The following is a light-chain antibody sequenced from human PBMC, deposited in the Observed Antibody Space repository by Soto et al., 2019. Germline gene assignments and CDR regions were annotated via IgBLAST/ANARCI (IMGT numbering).Light chain of an antibody. V-gene: IGKV1-33*01. CDR1: QDISNY. Sequence: IQMTQSPSSLSASVGDRVTITCQASQDISNYLNWYQQKPGKAPKLLIYDASNLETGVPSRFSGSGSGTDFTFTISSLQPEDISTYYCQQYDKLPQTFGQGTKLQIK. J-gene: IGKJ2*01. CDR2: DAS. CDR3: QQYDKLPQT.